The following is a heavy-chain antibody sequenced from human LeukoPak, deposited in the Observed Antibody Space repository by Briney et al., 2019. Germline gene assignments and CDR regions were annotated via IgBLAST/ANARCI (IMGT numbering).Heavy chain of an antibody. Sequence: SETLSLTCTISGGSISSISYYWGWIRQPPGKGLEWIGSIYYTGSTYYNPSLKSRVTVSVDTSKNQFSLNLRSVTAADTAVFYCARDQYDTWSRRRNFDSWGQGTLVIVSS. CDR2: IYYTGST. V-gene: IGHV4-39*02. D-gene: IGHD3-3*01. J-gene: IGHJ4*02. CDR1: GGSISSISYY. CDR3: ARDQYDTWSRRRNFDS.